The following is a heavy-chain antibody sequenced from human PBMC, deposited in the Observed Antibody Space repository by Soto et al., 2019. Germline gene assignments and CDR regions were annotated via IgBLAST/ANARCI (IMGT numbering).Heavy chain of an antibody. CDR2: FHYSGDT. CDR1: GGSINSFY. V-gene: IGHV4-59*01. J-gene: IGHJ6*02. Sequence: QVQPQESGPGLVKPSETLSLTCTVSGGSINSFYWGWIRQSPGKGLEWIGYFHYSGDTKYNPSLNARVTISIDTSKNQFSLKLSSVTAADTAVYFCARDFSGWGYYYGLDVWGQGTTVTVSS. D-gene: IGHD6-19*01. CDR3: ARDFSGWGYYYGLDV.